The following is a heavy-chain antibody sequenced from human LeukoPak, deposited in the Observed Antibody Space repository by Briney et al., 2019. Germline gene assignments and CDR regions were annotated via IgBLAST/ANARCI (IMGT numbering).Heavy chain of an antibody. CDR2: ISRSGNTI. V-gene: IGHV3-11*04. J-gene: IGHJ3*02. Sequence: KTGGSLRLSCAASGFTVSSNYMSWVRQAPGKGLEWVAYISRSGNTIYYADSVKGRFTISRDNAENSLFLRMNSLGAEDTAVYYCAREKDSTRDAFDIWGQGTMVTVSS. CDR3: AREKDSTRDAFDI. CDR1: GFTVSSNY. D-gene: IGHD2-15*01.